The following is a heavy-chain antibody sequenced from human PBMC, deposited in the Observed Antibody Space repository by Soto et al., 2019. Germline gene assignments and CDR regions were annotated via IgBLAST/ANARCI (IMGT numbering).Heavy chain of an antibody. D-gene: IGHD3-22*01. CDR2: ISGSGDTT. Sequence: VQLLESGGGLVQPGGSLRLSCAASGFTFSNYAMTWVRRGPGKGLEWVSGISGSGDTTYYADSVKGRFTISRDNSKNTLSLQMNTLRAEDTAVYYCAKGGDSSGYWGFNWGQGTQVTVSS. V-gene: IGHV3-23*01. CDR1: GFTFSNYA. J-gene: IGHJ4*02. CDR3: AKGGDSSGYWGFN.